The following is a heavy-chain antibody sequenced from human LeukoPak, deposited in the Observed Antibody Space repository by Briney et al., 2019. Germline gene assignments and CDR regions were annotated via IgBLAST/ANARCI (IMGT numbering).Heavy chain of an antibody. J-gene: IGHJ4*02. V-gene: IGHV4-61*02. CDR3: ARGASPDY. CDR2: ISSSGST. CDR1: GDSISSGDYY. Sequence: SQTLSLTCTVSGDSISSGDYYWSWIRRPAGKGLEWIGRISSSGSTNYNPSLKSRVTISVDTSKNQFSLKLSSVTAADTAVYYCARGASPDYWGQGTLVTVSS.